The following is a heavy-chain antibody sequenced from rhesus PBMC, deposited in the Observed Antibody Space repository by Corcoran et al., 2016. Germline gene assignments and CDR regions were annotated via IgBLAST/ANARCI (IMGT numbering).Heavy chain of an antibody. Sequence: QVQLQESGPGVAKPSETLSPTCAASAGSISSTNWWTWIRQPPGTGLEGVGYSSGSSGSTYYNPSLTSRVTISTDMSKNQFSLKLSSVTAADTAVYYCARDRGTPWGPGVLVTVSS. CDR2: SSGSSGST. CDR1: AGSISSTNW. J-gene: IGHJ5-1*01. CDR3: ARDRGTP. D-gene: IGHD5-24*01. V-gene: IGHV4S19*01.